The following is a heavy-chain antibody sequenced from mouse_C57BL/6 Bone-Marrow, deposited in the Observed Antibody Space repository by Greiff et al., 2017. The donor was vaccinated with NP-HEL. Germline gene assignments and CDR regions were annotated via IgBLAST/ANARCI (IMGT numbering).Heavy chain of an antibody. CDR2: IYPRSGNT. Sequence: VQLQQSGAELARPGASVKLSCKASGYTFTSYGISWVKQSTGQGLEWIGEIYPRSGNTYYNEKFKGKATLTADKSSSTAYMELRSLTSEDSAVYFCARQGSSFYFDYWGQGTTLTVSA. V-gene: IGHV1-81*01. J-gene: IGHJ2*01. D-gene: IGHD1-1*01. CDR3: ARQGSSFYFDY. CDR1: GYTFTSYG.